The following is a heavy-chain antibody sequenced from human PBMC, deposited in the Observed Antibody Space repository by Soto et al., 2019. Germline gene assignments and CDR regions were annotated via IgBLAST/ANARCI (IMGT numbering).Heavy chain of an antibody. J-gene: IGHJ3*02. Sequence: GGSLRLSYAASGFTFSSYGMHWVRQSPGKGLEWVAVIWYDGSNKYYADSVKGRFTISRDNSKNTLYLQMNSLRAEDTAVYYCARAGLRLGELSLDAFDIWGHGTMVTVSS. V-gene: IGHV3-33*01. CDR2: IWYDGSNK. CDR1: GFTFSSYG. D-gene: IGHD3-16*02. CDR3: ARAGLRLGELSLDAFDI.